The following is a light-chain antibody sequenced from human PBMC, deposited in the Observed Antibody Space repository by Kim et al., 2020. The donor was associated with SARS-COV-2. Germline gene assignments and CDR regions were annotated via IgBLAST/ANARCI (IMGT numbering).Light chain of an antibody. V-gene: IGLV1-44*01. Sequence: ELTQPPSASGTPGQRVTISCSGSSSNIGSKTVNWYRQLPGSAPKLLIYSTNKRPSGVPDRFSGSKSGTSASLAITGLQSDDESNYYCATWDVGLNVWVFGGGTRLTVL. CDR2: STN. CDR3: ATWDVGLNVWV. J-gene: IGLJ3*02. CDR1: SSNIGSKT.